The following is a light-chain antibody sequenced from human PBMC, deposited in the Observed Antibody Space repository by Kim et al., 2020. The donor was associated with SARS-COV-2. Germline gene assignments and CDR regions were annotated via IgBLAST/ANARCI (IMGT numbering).Light chain of an antibody. V-gene: IGKV1-16*01. Sequence: ASVRDKDTITCRERHGVNNYLAWFQQKPGKAPKSLIYATSILESGVPWRFSGSGSGTDFPLTISSLQPEDFATYYCLQYYNYPLTFGGGTKVDIK. J-gene: IGKJ4*01. CDR2: ATS. CDR1: HGVNNY. CDR3: LQYYNYPLT.